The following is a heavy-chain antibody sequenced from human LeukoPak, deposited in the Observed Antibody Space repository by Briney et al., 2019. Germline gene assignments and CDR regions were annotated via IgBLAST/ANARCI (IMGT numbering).Heavy chain of an antibody. V-gene: IGHV1-69*01. CDR2: IIPIFGTA. Sequence: SVTVSCKASGGTFSSYAISWVRQAPGQGLEWMGGIIPIFGTANYAQKFQGRVTITADESTSTAYMELSSLRSEDTAVYYCATQRWWARYCSSTSCPTYYFDYWGQGTLVTVSS. D-gene: IGHD2-2*01. CDR1: GGTFSSYA. CDR3: ATQRWWARYCSSTSCPTYYFDY. J-gene: IGHJ4*02.